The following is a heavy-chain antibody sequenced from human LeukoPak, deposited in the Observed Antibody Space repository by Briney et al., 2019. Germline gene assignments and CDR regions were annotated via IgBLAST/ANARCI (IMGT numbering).Heavy chain of an antibody. CDR2: IYSGGST. D-gene: IGHD3-9*01. CDR1: GFTVSSNY. Sequence: PGGSLRLSCAASGFTVSSNYMSWVRQAPGKGLEWVSVIYSGGSTYYADSVKGRFTISRDNSKNTLYLHVNSLRPEDTAVYYCANGPQYNILTGFYKVRSHLDYWGQGTLVTVSS. CDR3: ANGPQYNILTGFYKVRSHLDY. V-gene: IGHV3-53*05. J-gene: IGHJ4*02.